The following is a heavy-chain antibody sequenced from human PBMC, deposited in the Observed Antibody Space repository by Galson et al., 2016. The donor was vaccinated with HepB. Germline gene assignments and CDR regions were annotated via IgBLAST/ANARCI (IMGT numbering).Heavy chain of an antibody. J-gene: IGHJ4*02. Sequence: SLRLSCAASGFTFSSYAMRWVRQAPGKGLEWVSAISGSGGSTYYADSVKGRFTISRDNSKNTLYLQMDSLRAEDTAVYYCTRYYDILTGYYASDYWGQGTLVTVSS. D-gene: IGHD3-9*01. CDR2: ISGSGGST. CDR1: GFTFSSYA. V-gene: IGHV3-23*01. CDR3: TRYYDILTGYYASDY.